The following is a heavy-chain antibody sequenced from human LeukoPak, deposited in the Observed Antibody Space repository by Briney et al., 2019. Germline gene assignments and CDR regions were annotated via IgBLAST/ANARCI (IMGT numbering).Heavy chain of an antibody. CDR2: IYYSGST. V-gene: IGHV4-59*01. CDR1: GSPISSYY. Sequence: SETLSLTCTVSGSPISSYYWSWIRQPPGKGLEWIGHIYYSGSTNYNPSLKSRVTISVDTSKNQFSLKLSSVTAADTAVYYCAGWAVGLDNYYDSRTDDYWGQGTLVTVSS. CDR3: AGWAVGLDNYYDSRTDDY. J-gene: IGHJ4*02. D-gene: IGHD3-22*01.